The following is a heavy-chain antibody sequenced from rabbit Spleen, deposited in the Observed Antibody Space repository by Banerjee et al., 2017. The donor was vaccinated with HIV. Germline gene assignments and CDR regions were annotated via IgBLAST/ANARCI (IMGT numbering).Heavy chain of an antibody. D-gene: IGHD1-1*01. CDR2: IEVGSSDFT. V-gene: IGHV1S40*01. CDR3: ARDTSSSFSSYGMDL. J-gene: IGHJ6*01. Sequence: QSLDESGGGLVQPAGSLTLTCTTSGFSFSSNDYMCWVRQAPGKGLEWIACIEVGSSDFTYFATWAKGRFTISKTSSTTVTLQVTRLTAADTATYFCARDTSSSFSSYGMDLWGQGTLVTVS. CDR1: GFSFSSNDY.